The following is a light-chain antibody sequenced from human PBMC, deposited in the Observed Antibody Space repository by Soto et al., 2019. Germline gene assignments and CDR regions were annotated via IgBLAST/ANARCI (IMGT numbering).Light chain of an antibody. CDR2: EVS. V-gene: IGLV2-14*01. J-gene: IGLJ1*01. Sequence: QSALTQPASVSGSPGQSITISCTGTSSDVGSYNYVSWYQQHPGKAPKLMIYEVSDRPSGISSRFSGSKSGNTASLTISGLQTEDEADYYCSSYTRSSTLFGTGTKVNVL. CDR3: SSYTRSSTL. CDR1: SSDVGSYNY.